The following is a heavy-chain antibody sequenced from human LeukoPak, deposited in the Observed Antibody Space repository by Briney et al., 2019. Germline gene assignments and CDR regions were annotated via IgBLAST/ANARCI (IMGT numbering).Heavy chain of an antibody. CDR1: GFSFSSYA. CDR3: AKGDIYSYSVSEN. J-gene: IGHJ4*02. Sequence: GGSLRLSCAASGFSFSSYAMNWVRQAPGKGLEWVSAITSGGSAYYADSVRGRFTISRDNSKNTLFLQMNSLRAEDTALYYCAKGDIYSYSVSENWGQGTLVTVSS. D-gene: IGHD4-11*01. CDR2: ITSGGSA. V-gene: IGHV3-23*01.